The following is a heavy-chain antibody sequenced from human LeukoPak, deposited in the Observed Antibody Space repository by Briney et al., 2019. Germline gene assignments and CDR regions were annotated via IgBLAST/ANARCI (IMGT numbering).Heavy chain of an antibody. CDR1: GFTFSDYY. J-gene: IGHJ5*02. CDR3: ARPIVGATTGVS. Sequence: AGGSLRLSCAASGFTFSDYYMSWIRQAPGKGLEWVSYISSSGSTIYYADSVKGRFTISSDNAKNSLYLQMNSLSAEDTAVYSCARPIVGATTGVSWGQGTLVTVSS. CDR2: ISSSGSTI. D-gene: IGHD1-26*01. V-gene: IGHV3-11*04.